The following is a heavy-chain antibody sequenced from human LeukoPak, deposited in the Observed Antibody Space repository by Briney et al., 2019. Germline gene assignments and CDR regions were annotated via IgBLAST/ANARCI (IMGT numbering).Heavy chain of an antibody. D-gene: IGHD6-19*01. CDR1: GGSFSGYY. Sequence: PTETLSLTCAVYGGSFSGYYWSWIRQPPGKGLEWIGEINHSGSTNYNPSLKSRVTISVDTSKNQFSLKLSSVTAADTAVYYCACIAVANTDYWGQGTLVTVSS. CDR2: INHSGST. CDR3: ACIAVANTDY. V-gene: IGHV4-34*01. J-gene: IGHJ4*02.